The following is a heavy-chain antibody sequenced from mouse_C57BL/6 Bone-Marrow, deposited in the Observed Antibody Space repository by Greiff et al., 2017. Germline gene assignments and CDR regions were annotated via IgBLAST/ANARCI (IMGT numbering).Heavy chain of an antibody. D-gene: IGHD2-4*01. J-gene: IGHJ1*03. V-gene: IGHV1-69*01. CDR1: GYTFTSYW. CDR3: AREGLRRDWYFDV. Sequence: VQLQQPGAELVMPGASVKLSCKASGYTFTSYWMHWVKQRPGQGLEWIGEIDPSASYTNSNQKFKGKSTLTVDKSSSTAYMQLSRLTSEDSAVYYCAREGLRRDWYFDVWGTGTTVTVSS. CDR2: IDPSASYT.